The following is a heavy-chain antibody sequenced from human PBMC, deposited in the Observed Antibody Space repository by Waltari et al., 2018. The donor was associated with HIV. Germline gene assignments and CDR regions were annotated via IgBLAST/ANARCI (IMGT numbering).Heavy chain of an antibody. V-gene: IGHV4-31*03. CDR3: ARGREYFGP. CDR1: GDSVNNGSSY. Sequence: QVQLQESGPGLVKPSQTLSLICTVSGDSVNNGSSYWTWIRQNPAKGLEWIGYIYYSWNAYYNPSLKSRLSISIDTSKNQFSRILTSGTAADTAIYYCARGREYFGPWGQGTLVTVSS. J-gene: IGHJ5*02. CDR2: IYYSWNA.